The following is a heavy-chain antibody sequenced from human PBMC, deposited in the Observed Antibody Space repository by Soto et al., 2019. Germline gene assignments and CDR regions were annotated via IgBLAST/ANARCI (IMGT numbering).Heavy chain of an antibody. CDR1: GYTFTSYY. D-gene: IGHD6-13*01. J-gene: IGHJ6*02. V-gene: IGHV1-46*01. CDR3: VRATSAGNGRRMDV. Sequence: ASVKVSCKASGYTFTSYYIHWVRQAPGQRLEWMGMINPSGGSTTYTQKFQGRLTMTRDTSTSTVYMELSSLTSEDTAVYYCVRATSAGNGRRMDVWGQGTTVTVSS. CDR2: INPSGGST.